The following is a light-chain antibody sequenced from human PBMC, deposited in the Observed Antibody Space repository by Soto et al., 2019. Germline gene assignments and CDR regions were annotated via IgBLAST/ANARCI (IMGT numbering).Light chain of an antibody. Sequence: QSVLTQPPSASRTPGQRVTIPCSGSSSDIGSNSVNWYQQLPGAAPRLLIYANDHRPSGVPDRFSASKPGTSASLAISGVRSEDEADYYCASWDDSLSGVVFGGGTKVTVL. J-gene: IGLJ2*01. CDR3: ASWDDSLSGVV. CDR2: AND. V-gene: IGLV1-44*01. CDR1: SSDIGSNS.